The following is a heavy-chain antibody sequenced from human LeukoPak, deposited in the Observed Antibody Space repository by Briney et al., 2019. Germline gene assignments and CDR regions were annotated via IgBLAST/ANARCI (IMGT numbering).Heavy chain of an antibody. D-gene: IGHD5-24*01. V-gene: IGHV3-9*01. J-gene: IGHJ4*02. CDR3: AKGYRTGRWLPLDY. CDR1: GFTFDDYA. Sequence: QSGGSLRLSCAASGFTFDDYAMHWVRQSPGKGLEWVSSISYNSGSIDYADSVKGRFTISRDNAKNSLYVQMNSLRTEDTALYYCAKGYRTGRWLPLDYWGQGTLVTVSS. CDR2: ISYNSGSI.